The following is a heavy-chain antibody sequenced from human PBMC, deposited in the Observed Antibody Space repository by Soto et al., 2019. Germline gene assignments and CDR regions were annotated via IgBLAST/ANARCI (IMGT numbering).Heavy chain of an antibody. CDR1: GFTFSSYW. J-gene: IGHJ4*02. CDR3: ARPRGDTYSYTLGY. CDR2: INTGASTT. V-gene: IGHV3-74*01. D-gene: IGHD3-10*01. Sequence: EVQLVESGGGLVQPGGSLRLSCAASGFTFSSYWMHWVRQAPGKGLVWVSRINTGASTTNYADSVKGRFTVSRDNAKNTLYLQMNSLSPDDSAVYYCARPRGDTYSYTLGYWGQGTLVTVSS.